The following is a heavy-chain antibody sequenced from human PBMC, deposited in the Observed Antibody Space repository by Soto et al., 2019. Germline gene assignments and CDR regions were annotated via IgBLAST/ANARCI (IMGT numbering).Heavy chain of an antibody. CDR1: GFTFSSYA. V-gene: IGHV3-23*01. CDR3: AKDSYSSSWYGGFDY. Sequence: PGGSLRLSCAASGFTFSSYAMSWVRQAPGKGLEWVSAISGSGGSTYYADSVKGRFTISRDNSKNTLYLQMNSLRAEDTAVYYCAKDSYSSSWYGGFDYWGQGTLVTVSS. J-gene: IGHJ4*02. CDR2: ISGSGGST. D-gene: IGHD6-13*01.